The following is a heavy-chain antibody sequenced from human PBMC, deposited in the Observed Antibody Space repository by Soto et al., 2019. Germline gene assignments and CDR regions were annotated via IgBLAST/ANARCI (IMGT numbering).Heavy chain of an antibody. CDR3: ARKGSGDYALDY. V-gene: IGHV2-5*02. J-gene: IGHJ4*02. CDR2: IYWDDVK. Sequence: QITLKESGPTLVKPTQTLTLTCTLSGFSLSTSGVGVGWIRQSPGKALEWLAVIYWDDVKHYSPSLERRLTITKDTSESEVVPTMTNMDPVDTATYYCARKGSGDYALDYWGQGILVTVSS. D-gene: IGHD4-17*01. CDR1: GFSLSTSGVG.